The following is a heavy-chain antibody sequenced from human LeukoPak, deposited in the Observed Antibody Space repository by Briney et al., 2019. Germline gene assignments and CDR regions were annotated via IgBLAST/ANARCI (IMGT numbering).Heavy chain of an antibody. CDR1: GFTFSNYW. CDR2: INSDGSST. CDR3: VRVAKERVGGVYYFDY. V-gene: IGHV3-74*01. D-gene: IGHD1-1*01. J-gene: IGHJ4*02. Sequence: QPGGSLRLSCAASGFTFSNYWMHWVRQAPGKGLVWVSRINSDGSSTTSADSVKGRFTISRDNAKNTLYLQMNSLRAEDTAVYYCVRVAKERVGGVYYFDYWGQGTPVTVSS.